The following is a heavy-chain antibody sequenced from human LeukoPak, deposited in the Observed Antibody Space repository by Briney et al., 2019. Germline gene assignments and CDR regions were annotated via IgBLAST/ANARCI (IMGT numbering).Heavy chain of an antibody. J-gene: IGHJ6*02. Sequence: AGGALRLSFAASGVTVTSNYTSRVRPAPGKGLAGVSVIYSGGSTYYADSVKGRFTISRDNSKNTLYLQMNSLRAEDTAVYYCARLGDDYYGMDVWGQGTTVTVSS. D-gene: IGHD2-21*02. V-gene: IGHV3-53*01. CDR2: IYSGGST. CDR1: GVTVTSNY. CDR3: ARLGDDYYGMDV.